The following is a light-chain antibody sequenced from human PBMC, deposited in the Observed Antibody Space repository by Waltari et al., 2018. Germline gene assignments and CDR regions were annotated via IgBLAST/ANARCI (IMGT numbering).Light chain of an antibody. CDR2: GAS. CDR3: QKYDRLPAT. J-gene: IGKJ1*01. V-gene: IGKV3-20*01. CDR1: QSVSSF. Sequence: ERGTPSCRASQSVSSFLAWYQQKPGQAPRLLIYGASTRATGIPDRFSGSGSGTDFSLTISRLEPEDFAVYYCQKYDRLPATFGQGTKVEIK.